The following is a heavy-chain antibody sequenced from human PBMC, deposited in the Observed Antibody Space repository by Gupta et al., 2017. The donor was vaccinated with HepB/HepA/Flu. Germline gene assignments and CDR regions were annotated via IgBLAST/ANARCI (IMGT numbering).Heavy chain of an antibody. CDR1: EFIFDNFA. Sequence: QLVESGGDLVQPGRSLRLSCAASEFIFDNFAIHWVRQPPGKGLEWVSAISWDSNTIIYADSVKGRFTLYRDNGKKSLYLQMNSLRHEDTAFYYCAKSSSVRGAPDLWGQGTLVTVSS. D-gene: IGHD3-10*01. J-gene: IGHJ5*02. V-gene: IGHV3-9*01. CDR3: AKSSSVRGAPDL. CDR2: ISWDSNTI.